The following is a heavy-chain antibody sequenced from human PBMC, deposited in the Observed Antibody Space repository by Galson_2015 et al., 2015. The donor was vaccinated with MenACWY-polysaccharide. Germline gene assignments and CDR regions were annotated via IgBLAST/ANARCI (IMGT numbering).Heavy chain of an antibody. CDR2: ISYDGINK. D-gene: IGHD3-9*01. CDR1: GFIFTNHA. Sequence: SLRLSCAVSGFIFTNHAMHWVRQAPGKGLEWVGVISYDGINKYYADSVKGRVTTSRDDSQNTLFLQWNSLRGEDTAIYYCVRDASPLGRYFDSKGWDYWGQGSLVTVSS. J-gene: IGHJ4*02. V-gene: IGHV3-30-3*01. CDR3: VRDASPLGRYFDSKGWDY.